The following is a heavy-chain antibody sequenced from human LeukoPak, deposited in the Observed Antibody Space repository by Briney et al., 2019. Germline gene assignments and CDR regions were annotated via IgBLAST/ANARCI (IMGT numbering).Heavy chain of an antibody. CDR3: AKGLARFGYGALLDF. J-gene: IGHJ4*02. V-gene: IGHV3-23*01. Sequence: GGTLRLSCAASGFSFSTYGMSWVRQPPGKGLEWVSSISGSGGSTYYPDSVKGRFTISRDNSKNTLYLQMNSLRAEDTAVYYCAKGLARFGYGALLDFWGQGTLVTVSS. D-gene: IGHD4/OR15-4a*01. CDR1: GFSFSTYG. CDR2: ISGSGGST.